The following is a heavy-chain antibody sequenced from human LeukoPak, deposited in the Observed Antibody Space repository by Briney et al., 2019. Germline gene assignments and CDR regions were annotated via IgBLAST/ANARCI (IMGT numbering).Heavy chain of an antibody. CDR1: GYTFTSYD. Sequence: VASVKVSCKASGYTFTSYDINWVRQATGQGLEWMGWMNPNSGNTGYAQKFQGRVTMTRNTSISTAYMELSSLRSEDTAVYYCARVGLQQLVRDYWGQGTLVTVSS. V-gene: IGHV1-8*01. CDR2: MNPNSGNT. D-gene: IGHD6-13*01. J-gene: IGHJ4*02. CDR3: ARVGLQQLVRDY.